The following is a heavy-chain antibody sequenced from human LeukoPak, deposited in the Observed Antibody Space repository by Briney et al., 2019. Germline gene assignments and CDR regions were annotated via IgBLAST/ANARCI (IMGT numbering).Heavy chain of an antibody. V-gene: IGHV3-7*05. CDR1: RFAFSTYW. CDR2: IKEDGSEK. J-gene: IGHJ6*02. CDR3: ARDSPGSSRFYHYYGLDV. D-gene: IGHD6-6*01. Sequence: GGSLRLSCAASRFAFSTYWMSWVRQAPGKGLEWVANIKEDGSEKYYVDSVKGRFTIYRDNAKNSLYLQMNRLRAEDTAVYYCARDSPGSSRFYHYYGLDVWGQGTTVTVSS.